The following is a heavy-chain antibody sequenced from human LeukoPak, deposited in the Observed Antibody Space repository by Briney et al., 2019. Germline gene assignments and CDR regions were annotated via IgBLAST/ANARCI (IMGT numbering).Heavy chain of an antibody. Sequence: GESLKISCKGSGYSFTSYWIGWVRQMPGKGLEWMGIIYPGDSDTRYSPSFQGQVTISADKSISTAYLQWSSLKASDTAMYYCAIGVDRSGWDDAFDIWGQGTMVTVSS. D-gene: IGHD6-19*01. J-gene: IGHJ3*02. V-gene: IGHV5-51*01. CDR3: AIGVDRSGWDDAFDI. CDR2: IYPGDSDT. CDR1: GYSFTSYW.